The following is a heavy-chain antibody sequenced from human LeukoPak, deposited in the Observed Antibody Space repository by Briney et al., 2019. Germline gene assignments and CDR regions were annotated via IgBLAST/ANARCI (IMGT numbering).Heavy chain of an antibody. J-gene: IGHJ4*02. D-gene: IGHD5-18*01. V-gene: IGHV1-3*01. CDR3: ARVDTAMVLFDY. CDR2: INAGNGNT. CDR1: GYTFTSYA. Sequence: ASVKVSCTASGYTFTSYAMHWVRQAPGQRLEWMGWINAGNGNTKYSQKFQGRVTITRDTSASTAYMELSSLRSEDTAVYYCARVDTAMVLFDYWGQGTLVTVSS.